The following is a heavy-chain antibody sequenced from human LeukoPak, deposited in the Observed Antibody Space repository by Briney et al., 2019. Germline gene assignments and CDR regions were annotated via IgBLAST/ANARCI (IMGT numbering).Heavy chain of an antibody. V-gene: IGHV3-49*04. CDR3: TRPTAPYTAYCSSTSCSDAFDI. CDR2: IRSKAYGGTT. D-gene: IGHD2-2*01. J-gene: IGHJ3*02. CDR1: GFTFGDYA. Sequence: PGGSLRLSCTASGFTFGDYAMSWVRQAPGKGLGWVGFIRSKAYGGTTEYAASVKGRFTISRDDSKSIAYLQMNSLKTEDTAVYYCTRPTAPYTAYCSSTSCSDAFDIWGQGTMVTVSS.